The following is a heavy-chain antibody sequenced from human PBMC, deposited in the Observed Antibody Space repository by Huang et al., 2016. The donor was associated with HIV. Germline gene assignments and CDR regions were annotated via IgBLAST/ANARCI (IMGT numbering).Heavy chain of an antibody. J-gene: IGHJ4*02. Sequence: QITLKESGPTLVKPTQTLTLACTFSGFSLNTSRVGVAWIRQPPGKALEWLARIYWDDDKRYRPSLKSRLTISKDPSNNQVVLTMTNMDPVDTASYFCAHIGDIFAAYSPEYFDYWGQGALVTVSS. V-gene: IGHV2-5*02. CDR2: IYWDDDK. D-gene: IGHD2-15*01. CDR3: AHIGDIFAAYSPEYFDY. CDR1: GFSLNTSRVG.